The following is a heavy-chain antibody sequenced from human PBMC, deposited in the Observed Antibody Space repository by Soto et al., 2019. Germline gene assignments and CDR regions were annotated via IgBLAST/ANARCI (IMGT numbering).Heavy chain of an antibody. CDR3: ARVGPYYDSSGYYH. Sequence: GASGKVSCEASGGTFSSDASSWGRQAPGQGLEWMGGIIPIFGTANYAQKLQGRVTMTTDTSTSTAYMELRSLRSDDTAVYYCARVGPYYDSSGYYHWGQGTLVTVSS. J-gene: IGHJ5*02. CDR2: IIPIFGTA. CDR1: GGTFSSDA. D-gene: IGHD3-22*01. V-gene: IGHV1-69*05.